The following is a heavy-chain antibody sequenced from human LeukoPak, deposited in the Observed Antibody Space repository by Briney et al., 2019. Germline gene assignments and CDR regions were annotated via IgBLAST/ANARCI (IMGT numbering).Heavy chain of an antibody. CDR2: IIPIFGTA. J-gene: IGHJ1*01. D-gene: IGHD6-19*01. Sequence: SVTVSCKASGGTFSNYAISWVRQAPGQGLEWMGAIIPIFGTANYAQKFQGRVTITADESTSTAYMELSSLRSEDTAVYYCARILSSSWYEYFHHWGQGTLVTVSS. CDR1: GGTFSNYA. CDR3: ARILSSSWYEYFHH. V-gene: IGHV1-69*13.